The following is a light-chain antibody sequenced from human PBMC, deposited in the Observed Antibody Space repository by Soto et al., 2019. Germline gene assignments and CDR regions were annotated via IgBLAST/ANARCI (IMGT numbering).Light chain of an antibody. CDR1: SSDVGGYNY. CDR2: EVN. CDR3: SSYAGSSNV. V-gene: IGLV2-8*01. J-gene: IGLJ1*01. Sequence: QSVLTQPPSASGSPGQSVAISCTGTSSDVGGYNYVSWYQQHPGKAPKLMTYEVNKRPSGVPDRFSGSKSGNPASLTVPGLQAEDEADYYSSSYAGSSNVFGPGTKGIVL.